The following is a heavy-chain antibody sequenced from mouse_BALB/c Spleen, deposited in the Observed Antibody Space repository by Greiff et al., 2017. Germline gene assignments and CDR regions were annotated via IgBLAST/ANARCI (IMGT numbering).Heavy chain of an antibody. CDR3: ARHVGNYYFDY. Sequence: EVKLEESGGGLVKPGGSLKLSCAASGFAFSSYDMSWVRQTPEKRLEWVAYISSGGGSTYYPDTVKGRFTISRDNAKNTLYLQMSSLKSEDTAMYYCARHVGNYYFDYWGQGTTLTVSS. D-gene: IGHD2-1*01. V-gene: IGHV5-12-1*01. CDR1: GFAFSSYD. CDR2: ISSGGGST. J-gene: IGHJ2*01.